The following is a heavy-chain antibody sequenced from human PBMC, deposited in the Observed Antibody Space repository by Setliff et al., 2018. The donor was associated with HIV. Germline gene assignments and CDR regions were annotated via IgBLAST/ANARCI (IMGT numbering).Heavy chain of an antibody. CDR3: VRWYYRVSGACYRADY. V-gene: IGHV4-34*01. J-gene: IGHJ4*02. Sequence: KPSETLSLTCSVYGTSFSDHYWSWVRQTPGKGLEWIGEMNQSGTTNYNPSLKSRVTMSIDTSERQFSLKLTSVTAADTAVYYCVRWYYRVSGACYRADYWGQGTMVTVSS. CDR1: GTSFSDHY. D-gene: IGHD2-21*02. CDR2: MNQSGTT.